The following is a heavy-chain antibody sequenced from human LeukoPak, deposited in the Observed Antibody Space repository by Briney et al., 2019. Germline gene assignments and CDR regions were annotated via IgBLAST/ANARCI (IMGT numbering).Heavy chain of an antibody. CDR1: GGSISSSSYY. J-gene: IGHJ4*02. Sequence: PSETLSLTCTVSGGSISSSSYYWGWIRQPPGKGLEWIGSIYYSGSTYYNPSLKSRVTISVDTSKNQFSLKLSSVTAADTAVYYCARGTYSSSSGGLGYLGQGTLVTVSS. CDR3: ARGTYSSSSGGLGY. V-gene: IGHV4-39*07. CDR2: IYYSGST. D-gene: IGHD6-6*01.